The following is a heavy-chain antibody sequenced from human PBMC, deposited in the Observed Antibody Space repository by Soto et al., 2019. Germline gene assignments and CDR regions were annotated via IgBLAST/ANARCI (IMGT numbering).Heavy chain of an antibody. CDR2: IIPIFGTA. CDR3: ARAGITIFGVVNYYYYGMDV. D-gene: IGHD3-3*01. V-gene: IGHV1-69*13. J-gene: IGHJ6*02. Sequence: SVKVSCKASGGTFSSYAISWVRQAPGQGLEWMGGIIPIFGTANYAQKFQGRVTITADESTSTAYMELSSLRSEDTAVYYCARAGITIFGVVNYYYYGMDVWGQGTTVTVSS. CDR1: GGTFSSYA.